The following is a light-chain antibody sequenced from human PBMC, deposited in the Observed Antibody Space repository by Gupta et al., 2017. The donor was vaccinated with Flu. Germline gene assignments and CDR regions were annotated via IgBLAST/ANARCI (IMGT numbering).Light chain of an antibody. CDR3: QQYDYYWT. V-gene: IGKV1-5*03. Sequence: GESVTITCRASQSVGSHCTWYQQKPGQAPTMLIDKASTLEKGVPSLCSGSGSGTYFTLIISGLQPEYFATYYCQQYDYYWTFGQGTKVEIK. CDR2: KAS. J-gene: IGKJ1*01. CDR1: QSVGSH.